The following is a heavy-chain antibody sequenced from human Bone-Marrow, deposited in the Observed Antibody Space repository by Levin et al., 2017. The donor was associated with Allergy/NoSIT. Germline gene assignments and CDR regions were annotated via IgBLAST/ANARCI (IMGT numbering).Heavy chain of an antibody. CDR3: ARDMRGGRGFLDY. D-gene: IGHD2-15*01. CDR2: ITSVGSNYT. V-gene: IGHV3-21*01. Sequence: AGGSLRLSCAASGFTFRTYSMNWVRQAPGRGLEWVSSITSVGSNYTYYGDSVKGRFTISRDNAKNSLYLQMNRLRAEDTAVYYCARDMRGGRGFLDYWGQGTLVTVSS. J-gene: IGHJ4*02. CDR1: GFTFRTYS.